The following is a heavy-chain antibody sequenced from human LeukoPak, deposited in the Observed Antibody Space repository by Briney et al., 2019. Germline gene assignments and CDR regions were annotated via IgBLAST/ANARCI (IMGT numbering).Heavy chain of an antibody. V-gene: IGHV4-59*01. D-gene: IGHD3-10*01. CDR3: ARELLWFGELSGFDP. J-gene: IGHJ5*02. CDR2: IYYSGST. CDR1: GGSISSYY. Sequence: PSETLSLTCTVAGGSISSYYWSWIRQPPGKGLEWIGYIYYSGSTNYNPSLKSRVTISVDTSKNQFSLKLSSVTAADTAVYYCARELLWFGELSGFDPWGQGTLVTVSS.